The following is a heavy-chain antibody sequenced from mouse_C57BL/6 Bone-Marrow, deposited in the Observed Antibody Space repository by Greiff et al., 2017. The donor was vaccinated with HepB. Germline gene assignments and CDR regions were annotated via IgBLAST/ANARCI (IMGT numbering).Heavy chain of an antibody. CDR2: IDPSDSYT. Sequence: QVQLQQPGAELVKPGASVKLSCKASGYTFTSYWMQWVKQRPGQGLEWIGEIDPSDSYTNYNQKFKGKATLTVDTSSSTAYMQLSSLTSEDSAVYYCAGLYSNFDYWGQGTTLTVSS. CDR1: GYTFTSYW. V-gene: IGHV1-50*01. CDR3: AGLYSNFDY. J-gene: IGHJ2*01. D-gene: IGHD2-5*01.